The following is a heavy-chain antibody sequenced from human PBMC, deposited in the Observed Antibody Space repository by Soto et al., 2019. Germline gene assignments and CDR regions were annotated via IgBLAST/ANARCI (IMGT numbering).Heavy chain of an antibody. V-gene: IGHV3-21*06. D-gene: IGHD6-13*01. J-gene: IGHJ4*01. Sequence: VESLRLSCPCSVFAFSSSNMNWVRRSPGKWLEWVSSISTSGNYKSYAESVRGRLTISRDNFQTSLFLDMNSRRAADTAVYYCARESLPYGSATGNGPFEYWGQGTLVIVS. CDR1: VFAFSSSN. CDR2: ISTSGNYK. CDR3: ARESLPYGSATGNGPFEY.